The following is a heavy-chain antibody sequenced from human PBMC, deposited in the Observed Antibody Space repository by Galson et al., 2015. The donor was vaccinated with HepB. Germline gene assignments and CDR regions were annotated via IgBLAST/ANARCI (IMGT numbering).Heavy chain of an antibody. CDR2: IKQDGSEK. D-gene: IGHD4-17*01. CDR3: ARDGDYGDYYFDY. V-gene: IGHV3-7*01. CDR1: GFTFSSYW. J-gene: IGHJ4*02. Sequence: SLRLSCAASGFTFSSYWMSWVRQAPGKGLEWVANIKQDGSEKYYVDSVKGRFTISRDNAKNSLYLQMNSLRAEDTAVYYCARDGDYGDYYFDYWGQGTLVTVSS.